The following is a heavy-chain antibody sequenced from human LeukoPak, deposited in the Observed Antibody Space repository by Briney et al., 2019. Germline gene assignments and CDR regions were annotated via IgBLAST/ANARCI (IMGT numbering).Heavy chain of an antibody. CDR2: ISGSGDNT. J-gene: IGHJ6*01. CDR1: GFTFSGSA. Sequence: GGSLRLSCAASGFTFSGSAMSWVRRTPGKGLEWVSAISGSGDNTLYADSVKGRFTISRDNSKNTLYLEMNSLRAEDTAIYYCAKMKGHPLPKYYMHVWGQGTTVTVSS. CDR3: AKMKGHPLPKYYMHV. V-gene: IGHV3-23*01. D-gene: IGHD1-26*01.